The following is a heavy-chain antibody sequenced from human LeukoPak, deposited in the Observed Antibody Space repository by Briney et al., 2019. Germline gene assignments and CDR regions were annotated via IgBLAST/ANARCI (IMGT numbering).Heavy chain of an antibody. J-gene: IGHJ4*02. CDR1: GGSISSYY. D-gene: IGHD4-23*01. V-gene: IGHV4-4*07. Sequence: SETLSLTCTVPGGSISSYYWSWIGQPAGKGLEWIGRIYTSGSTSYNPSLKSRVTISVDKSKNQFSLKLSSVTAADTAVYYCARDRGLDYGGIFDYWGQGTLVTVSS. CDR2: IYTSGST. CDR3: ARDRGLDYGGIFDY.